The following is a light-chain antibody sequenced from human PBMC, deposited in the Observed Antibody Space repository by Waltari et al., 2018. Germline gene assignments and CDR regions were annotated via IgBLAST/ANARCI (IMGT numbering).Light chain of an antibody. J-gene: IGKJ2*01. V-gene: IGKV2-30*02. CDR1: QSLVHTDGNNY. CDR2: KIS. CDR3: MQGSHWPRT. Sequence: DVVMTQSPLSLPVTLGQPASISCRSSQSLVHTDGNNYLNWFQQRPGQPPRRLLYKISRREYGVADRFSGSGSGTDVTLKISRVEDEDVGVYYCMQGSHWPRTFGQGTKLEI.